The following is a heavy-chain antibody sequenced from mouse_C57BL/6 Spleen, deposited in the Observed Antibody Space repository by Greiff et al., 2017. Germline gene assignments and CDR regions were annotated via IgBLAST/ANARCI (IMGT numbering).Heavy chain of an antibody. CDR2: IRLKSDNYAT. CDR1: GFTFSNYW. D-gene: IGHD2-2*01. V-gene: IGHV6-3*01. J-gene: IGHJ2*01. CDR3: TGDGYGDY. Sequence: EVKLVESGGGLVQPGGSMKLSCVASGFTFSNYWMNWVRQSPEKGLEWVAQIRLKSDNYATHYAESVKGRFTISRDDSKSSVYLQMHNLRAEDTGIYYCTGDGYGDYWGQGTTLTVSS.